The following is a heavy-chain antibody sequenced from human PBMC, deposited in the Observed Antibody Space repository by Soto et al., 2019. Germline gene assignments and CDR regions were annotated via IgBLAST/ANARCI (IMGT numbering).Heavy chain of an antibody. CDR1: GFTFSYYG. Sequence: GGSLRLSCAASGFTFSYYGMHWVRQAPGKGLEWVAVISYDGSNKYYADSVKGRFTISRDNSKNTLYLQVDSLRAEDTAVYYCAKDMVHNVRNYYGMDVWGQGTTVPVSS. D-gene: IGHD1-1*01. J-gene: IGHJ6*02. CDR2: ISYDGSNK. CDR3: AKDMVHNVRNYYGMDV. V-gene: IGHV3-30*18.